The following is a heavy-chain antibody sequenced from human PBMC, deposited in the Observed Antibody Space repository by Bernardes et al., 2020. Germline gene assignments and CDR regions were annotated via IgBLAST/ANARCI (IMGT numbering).Heavy chain of an antibody. V-gene: IGHV4-39*01. CDR1: GGSISSSSYY. Sequence: SETLSLTCTVSGGSISSSSYYWGWIRQPPGKGLEWIGSIYYSGSTYYNPSLKSRVTISVDTSKNQFSLKLSSVTAADTAVYYCASATDVHPPGWFDPWGQGTLVTVSS. J-gene: IGHJ5*02. CDR3: ASATDVHPPGWFDP. CDR2: IYYSGST. D-gene: IGHD2-15*01.